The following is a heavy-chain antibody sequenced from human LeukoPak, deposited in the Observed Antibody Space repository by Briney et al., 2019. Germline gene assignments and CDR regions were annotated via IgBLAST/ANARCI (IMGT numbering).Heavy chain of an antibody. CDR1: GDSVSSNSAA. CDR3: ARHVSRSEDSSGWYDWFDP. D-gene: IGHD6-19*01. V-gene: IGHV6-1*01. J-gene: IGHJ5*02. Sequence: SQTLSLTCAISGDSVSSNSAAWNWTRQSPSRGLEWLGRAYYRSKWSNDYAVSVKSRITINPDTSKNQFSLQLNSVTPEDTAVYYCARHVSRSEDSSGWYDWFDPWGQGTLVTVSS. CDR2: AYYRSKWSN.